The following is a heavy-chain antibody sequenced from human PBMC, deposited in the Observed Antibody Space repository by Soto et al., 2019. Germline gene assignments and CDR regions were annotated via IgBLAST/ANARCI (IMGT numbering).Heavy chain of an antibody. J-gene: IGHJ4*02. CDR1: GYTFSSSD. V-gene: IGHV1-18*01. Sequence: QVQLVQSGAEVKKPGASAKVSCKASGYTFSSSDISWVRQAPGQGLEWMGWISAYTGNTNYAQRLQGRLTMTTDTSTTTAYMELRSLRSDDTAVYYCARGGPISGSYWGGDYWGQGTLVTVSS. D-gene: IGHD1-26*01. CDR3: ARGGPISGSYWGGDY. CDR2: ISAYTGNT.